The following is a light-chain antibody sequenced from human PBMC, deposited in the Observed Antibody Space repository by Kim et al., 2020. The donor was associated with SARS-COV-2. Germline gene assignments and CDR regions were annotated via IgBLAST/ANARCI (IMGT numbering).Light chain of an antibody. Sequence: IHMTQSPLTVFASVGARATITCRASQSISSWLGWYQQKPGKAPKFLIYKASKLVSGVPSRFSGSGSRTEFSITITSQEPEDSATYCSQQYNGYPWTFGRGTKVDIK. J-gene: IGKJ1*01. CDR3: QQYNGYPWT. CDR1: QSISSW. CDR2: KAS. V-gene: IGKV1-5*03.